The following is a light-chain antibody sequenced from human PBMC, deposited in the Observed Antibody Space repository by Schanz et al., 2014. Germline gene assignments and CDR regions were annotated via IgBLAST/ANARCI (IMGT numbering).Light chain of an antibody. CDR2: DVS. Sequence: QSALIQPPSVSGSPGQSITISCTGISSDVGGYNYVSWYQQHPGKAPKVMIYDVSNRPSGVPDRFSGSKSGTSASLAISGLQSDDEADYYCSTWDDILNGQGVFGGGTKLPVL. CDR3: STWDDILNGQGV. CDR1: SSDVGGYNY. J-gene: IGLJ3*02. V-gene: IGLV2-14*01.